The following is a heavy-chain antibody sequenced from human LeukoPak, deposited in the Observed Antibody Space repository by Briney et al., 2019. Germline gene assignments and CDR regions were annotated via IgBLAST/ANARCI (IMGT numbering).Heavy chain of an antibody. Sequence: ASVKVSCKASGYTFTSSDINWVRQATGQGLEWMGWMNPNSGNTGYAQKFQGRVTITRNTSISTAYMELSSLRSEDTAVYYCARTDYDFWSGTARRYYYYYMDVWGKGTTVTVSS. CDR2: MNPNSGNT. CDR3: ARTDYDFWSGTARRYYYYYMDV. J-gene: IGHJ6*03. V-gene: IGHV1-8*03. D-gene: IGHD3-3*01. CDR1: GYTFTSSD.